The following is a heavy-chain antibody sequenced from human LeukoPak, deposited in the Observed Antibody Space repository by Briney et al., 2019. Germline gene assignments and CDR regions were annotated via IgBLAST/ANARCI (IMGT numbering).Heavy chain of an antibody. CDR3: ARTYDFWSGYPRYFDY. Sequence: SETLSLTCTVSGGSISSGDYYWSWIRQPPGKGLEWIGYIYYSGSTYYNPSLKSRVTISVDTSKNQFSLKLSSVTAADTAVYYCARTYDFWSGYPRYFDYWGPGTLVTVSS. CDR1: GGSISSGDYY. CDR2: IYYSGST. V-gene: IGHV4-30-4*08. D-gene: IGHD3-3*01. J-gene: IGHJ4*02.